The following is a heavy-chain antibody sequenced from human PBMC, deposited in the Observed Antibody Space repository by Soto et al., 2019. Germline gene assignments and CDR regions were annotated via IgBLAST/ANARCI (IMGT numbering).Heavy chain of an antibody. J-gene: IGHJ4*02. CDR1: GGTFSSYA. V-gene: IGHV1-69*13. CDR2: IIPIFGTA. Sequence: ASVKVSCKASGGTFSSYAISWVRQAPGQGLEWMGGIIPIFGTANYAQKFQGRVTITADESTSTAYMELSSLRSEDTAVYYCARERRAYSGSYLGWGQGTLVTVSS. D-gene: IGHD1-26*01. CDR3: ARERRAYSGSYLG.